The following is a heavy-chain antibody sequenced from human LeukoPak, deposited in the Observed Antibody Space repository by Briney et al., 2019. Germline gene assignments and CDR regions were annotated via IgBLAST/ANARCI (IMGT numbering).Heavy chain of an antibody. D-gene: IGHD1-26*01. CDR1: GGTFSSYA. J-gene: IGHJ4*02. Sequence: SVKVSCKASGGTFSSYAINWVRQAPGQGLEWMGGIIPIFGTANYAQKFQARVTITTDESTSTAYMELSSLRSEDTAVYYCGGAHPGSYIDYWGQGTLVTVSS. V-gene: IGHV1-69*05. CDR3: GGAHPGSYIDY. CDR2: IIPIFGTA.